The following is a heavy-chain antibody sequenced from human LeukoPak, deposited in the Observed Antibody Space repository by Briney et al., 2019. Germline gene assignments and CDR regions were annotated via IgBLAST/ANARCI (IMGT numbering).Heavy chain of an antibody. CDR1: GGTFSSYA. V-gene: IGHV1-69*10. J-gene: IGHJ5*02. CDR3: ARDRGASAVWFDP. CDR2: IIPILGIA. D-gene: IGHD3-10*01. Sequence: SVTVSCTASGGTFSSYAISWVRQAPGQGLEWMGRIIPILGIANYAQKFQGRVTITADKSTSTAYMELSSLRSEDTAVYYCARDRGASAVWFDPWGQGTLVTVSS.